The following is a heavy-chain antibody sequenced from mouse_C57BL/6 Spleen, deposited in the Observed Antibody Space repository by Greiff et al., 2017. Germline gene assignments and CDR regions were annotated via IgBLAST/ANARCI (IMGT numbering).Heavy chain of an antibody. V-gene: IGHV3-6*01. Sequence: ESGPGLVKPSQSLSLTCSVTGYSITSGYYWNWIRQFPGNKLEWMGYLSYDGSNNYNPSLKNRISITRDTSKNQFFLKLNSVTTEDTATYYCVRGRYFDVWGTGTTVTVSS. CDR2: LSYDGSN. CDR3: VRGRYFDV. CDR1: GYSITSGYY. J-gene: IGHJ1*03.